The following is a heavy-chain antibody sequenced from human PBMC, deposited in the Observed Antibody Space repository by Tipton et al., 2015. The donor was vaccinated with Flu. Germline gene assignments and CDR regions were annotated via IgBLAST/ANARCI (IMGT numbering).Heavy chain of an antibody. Sequence: TLSLTCTVSGGSISSYYWSWIRQPPGKGLEYIGYIYYSGSPNYNPSLKSRVTISVGTSKNQFSLKLTSVTAADTAVYYCGRVPLWFGELPSYGMDVWGQGTTVTVSS. CDR2: IYYSGSP. CDR3: GRVPLWFGELPSYGMDV. D-gene: IGHD3-10*01. V-gene: IGHV4-59*01. CDR1: GGSISSYY. J-gene: IGHJ6*02.